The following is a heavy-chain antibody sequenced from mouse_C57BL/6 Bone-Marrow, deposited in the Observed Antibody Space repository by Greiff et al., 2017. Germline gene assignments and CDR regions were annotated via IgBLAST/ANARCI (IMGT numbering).Heavy chain of an antibody. J-gene: IGHJ1*03. CDR1: GYTFTSYD. CDR2: IYPRDGST. D-gene: IGHD1-1*01. V-gene: IGHV1-85*01. Sequence: QVQLKESGPGLVKPGASVKLSCKASGYTFTSYDINWVQQRPGQGLEWIGWIYPRDGSTKYNEKFKGKATLTVDTSSSTAYMELHSLTSEDSAVYFCARLEFDGSSGRWYFDVWGTGTTVTVSS. CDR3: ARLEFDGSSGRWYFDV.